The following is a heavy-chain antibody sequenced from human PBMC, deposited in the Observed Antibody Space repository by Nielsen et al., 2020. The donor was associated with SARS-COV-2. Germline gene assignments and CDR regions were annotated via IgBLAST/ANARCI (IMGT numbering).Heavy chain of an antibody. CDR1: GFTATTNY. CDR2: IYSGGTT. CDR3: TRDPRAVVRAYYGLDV. Sequence: GESLKISWAVSGFTATTNYMSWVRQAPGKGLEWVSVIYSGGTTYYADSVKGRFTISRDKNTLYLQMNNLRVEDTAVYYCTRDPRAVVRAYYGLDVWGQGTAVTVSS. D-gene: IGHD3-16*02. J-gene: IGHJ6*02. V-gene: IGHV3-53*01.